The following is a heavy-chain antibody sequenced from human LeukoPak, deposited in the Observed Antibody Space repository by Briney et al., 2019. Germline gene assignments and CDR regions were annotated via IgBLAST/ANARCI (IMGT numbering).Heavy chain of an antibody. CDR3: ARCRGYYYGSRSKYYFDY. J-gene: IGHJ4*02. V-gene: IGHV4-30-4*01. CDR1: GGSISSGDYY. Sequence: SETLSLTCTVSGGSISSGDYYRSWIRQPPGKGLEWIGYIYYSGSTYYNPSLKSRVTISVDTSKNQFSLKLSSVTAADTAVYYCARCRGYYYGSRSKYYFDYWGQGTLVTVSS. D-gene: IGHD3-10*01. CDR2: IYYSGST.